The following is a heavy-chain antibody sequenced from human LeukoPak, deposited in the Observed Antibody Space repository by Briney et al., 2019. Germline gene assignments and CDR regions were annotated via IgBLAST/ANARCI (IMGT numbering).Heavy chain of an antibody. CDR3: ARGGVMVRGVIITKSPPRFDY. Sequence: SETLSLTCTVSGGSISSYYWSWIRQPPGKGLEWIGYIYYSGSTNYNPSLKSRVTISVDTSKNQFSLKLSSVTAADTAVYYCARGGVMVRGVIITKSPPRFDYWGQGTLVTVSS. V-gene: IGHV4-59*12. D-gene: IGHD3-10*01. CDR2: IYYSGST. J-gene: IGHJ4*02. CDR1: GGSISSYY.